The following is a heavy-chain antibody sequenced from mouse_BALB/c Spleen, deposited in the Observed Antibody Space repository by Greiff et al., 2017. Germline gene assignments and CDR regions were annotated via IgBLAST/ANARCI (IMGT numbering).Heavy chain of an antibody. V-gene: IGHV1-80*01. Sequence: QVQLQQSGAELVRPGSSVKISCKASGYAFSSYWMNWVKQRPGQGLEWIGQIYPGDGDTNYNGKFKGKATLTADKSSSTAYMQLSSLTSEDSAVYFCASCYYGPYFDYWGQGTTLTVSS. J-gene: IGHJ2*01. CDR1: GYAFSSYW. D-gene: IGHD1-1*01. CDR3: ASCYYGPYFDY. CDR2: IYPGDGDT.